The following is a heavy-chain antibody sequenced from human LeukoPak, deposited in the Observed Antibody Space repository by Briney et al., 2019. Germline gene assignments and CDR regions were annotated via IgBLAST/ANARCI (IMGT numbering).Heavy chain of an antibody. Sequence: GGSLRLSCAASGFTFSSYGMHWVRQAPGKGLEWVAVIWYDGSNKYYADSVKGRFTISRDNSKNTLYLQMNSLRAEDTAVYYCARDLGVAAAWTYFDYWGQGTLVTVSS. J-gene: IGHJ4*02. V-gene: IGHV3-33*01. CDR1: GFTFSSYG. D-gene: IGHD6-13*01. CDR3: ARDLGVAAAWTYFDY. CDR2: IWYDGSNK.